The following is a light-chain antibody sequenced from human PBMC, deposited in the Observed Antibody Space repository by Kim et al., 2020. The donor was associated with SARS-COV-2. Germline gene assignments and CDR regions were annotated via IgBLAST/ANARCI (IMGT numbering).Light chain of an antibody. V-gene: IGLV3-19*01. CDR3: NSRDNSGNRVI. J-gene: IGLJ2*01. Sequence: SELTQDPAVSVALGQTVKITCQGDSLRSYYASWYQQKPGQAPILVIYDKDIRPSGIPDRFSGSNSGDTASLTITGAQAEDEGDYYCNSRDNSGNRVIFG. CDR2: DKD. CDR1: SLRSYY.